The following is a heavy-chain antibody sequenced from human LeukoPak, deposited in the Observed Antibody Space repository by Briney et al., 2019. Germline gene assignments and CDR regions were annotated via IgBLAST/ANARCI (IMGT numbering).Heavy chain of an antibody. CDR1: LDSTTSNF. Sequence: SETLSLTCTVSLDSTTSNFWSWVRQPPGKGLEWIGEIHRSGSTNYNPSLQSRVTISIDRSKNQIALELSSVTAADTAVYYCAREIVGGFNPGAYWGQGALVTVSS. CDR3: AREIVGGFNPGAY. V-gene: IGHV4-4*02. D-gene: IGHD1-14*01. CDR2: IHRSGST. J-gene: IGHJ4*02.